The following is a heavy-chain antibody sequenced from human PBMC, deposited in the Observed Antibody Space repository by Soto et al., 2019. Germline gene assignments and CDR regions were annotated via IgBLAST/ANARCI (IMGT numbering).Heavy chain of an antibody. Sequence: SETLSLTCSVSGRSISEINSYWGWIRQTPGEGLEWIGTIHHTGSTYYNPSLKSRVIISLDTSKNQFSLKLSSVTAADAALYYCARPEGGYGSGYSWFDPWGQGTRVTVSS. CDR1: GRSISEINSY. CDR3: ARPEGGYGSGYSWFDP. CDR2: IHHTGST. J-gene: IGHJ5*02. D-gene: IGHD5-12*01. V-gene: IGHV4-39*01.